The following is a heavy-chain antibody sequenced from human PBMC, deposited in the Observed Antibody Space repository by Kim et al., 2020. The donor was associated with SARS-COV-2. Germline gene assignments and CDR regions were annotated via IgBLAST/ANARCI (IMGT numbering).Heavy chain of an antibody. J-gene: IGHJ4*02. CDR2: IIPIFGTA. CDR3: ARAEGNSGYDWEFDY. Sequence: SVKVSCKASGGTFSSYAISWVRQAPGQGLEWMGGIIPIFGTANYAQKFQGRVTITADKSTSTAYMELSSLRSDDTAVYYGARAEGNSGYDWEFDYWGQGTLVTVSS. D-gene: IGHD5-12*01. V-gene: IGHV1-69*06. CDR1: GGTFSSYA.